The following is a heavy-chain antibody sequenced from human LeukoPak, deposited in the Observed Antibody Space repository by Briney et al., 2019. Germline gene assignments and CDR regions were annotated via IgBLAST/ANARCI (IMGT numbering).Heavy chain of an antibody. CDR2: IIPIFGTA. J-gene: IGHJ5*02. V-gene: IGHV1-69*05. Sequence: ASVTLSFTASGGTFSIYAISWARQPPGQGLEWMGGIIPIFGTANYAQTFQGRVTITTDESTSTAYMELSSLRSEGAAVYYCASAAYDNWFDPWGQGTLVTVSS. CDR1: GGTFSIYA. D-gene: IGHD4-17*01. CDR3: ASAAYDNWFDP.